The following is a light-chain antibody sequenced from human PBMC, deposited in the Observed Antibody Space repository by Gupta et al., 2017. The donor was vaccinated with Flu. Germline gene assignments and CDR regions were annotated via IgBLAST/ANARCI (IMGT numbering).Light chain of an antibody. CDR3: QQHRSTPLT. Sequence: SLGDLATINCKSSQRFCYSSNNMYYLAWYQQKPAQPPQLLIYWASTRESGVPARCIGSGSGAEFSLPISSLQDEDVAVYYCQQHRSTPLTFGRGTKVEIK. CDR2: WAS. CDR1: QRFCYSSNNMYY. V-gene: IGKV4-1*01. J-gene: IGKJ4*01.